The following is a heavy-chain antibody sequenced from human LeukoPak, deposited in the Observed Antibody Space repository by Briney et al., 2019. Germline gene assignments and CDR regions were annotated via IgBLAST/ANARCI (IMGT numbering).Heavy chain of an antibody. D-gene: IGHD6-13*01. CDR3: AKMGHSSSWYSIPDDGFDI. CDR2: ISGSGGST. J-gene: IGHJ3*02. Sequence: GGSLRLSCAASGFTFSSYAVTWVRQAPGKGLEWVSSISGSGGSTYYADSVKGRFTISRDNSKNTLYLQMNSLRAEDTAVYYCAKMGHSSSWYSIPDDGFDIWGQGTMATVSS. V-gene: IGHV3-23*01. CDR1: GFTFSSYA.